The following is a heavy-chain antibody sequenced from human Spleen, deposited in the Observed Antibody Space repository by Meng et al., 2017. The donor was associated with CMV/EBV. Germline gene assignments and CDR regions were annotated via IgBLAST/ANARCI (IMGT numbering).Heavy chain of an antibody. Sequence: ASVKVSCKTSGYTFTSYGITWVRQAPGQGLEWMGWISAYNGNTNYAQKLQGRVTMTTDTSTSTAYMELRSLRSDDTAVYYCARWGSIGYYHGMDVWGQGTTVTVSS. J-gene: IGHJ6*02. CDR2: ISAYNGNT. D-gene: IGHD2/OR15-2a*01. CDR1: GYTFTSYG. V-gene: IGHV1-18*01. CDR3: ARWGSIGYYHGMDV.